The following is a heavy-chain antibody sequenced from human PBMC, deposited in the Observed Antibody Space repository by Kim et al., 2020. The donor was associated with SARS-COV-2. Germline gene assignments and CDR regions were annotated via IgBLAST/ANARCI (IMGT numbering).Heavy chain of an antibody. Sequence: GGSLRLSCAASVFTFSSYSMNWVRQAPGKGLEWVSSISSSSSYIYYADSVKGRFTISRDNAKNSLYLQMNSLRAEDTAVYYCASGGYGSGSYYYYWGQGTLVTVSS. CDR3: ASGGYGSGSYYYY. CDR2: ISSSSSYI. V-gene: IGHV3-21*04. D-gene: IGHD3-10*01. J-gene: IGHJ4*02. CDR1: VFTFSSYS.